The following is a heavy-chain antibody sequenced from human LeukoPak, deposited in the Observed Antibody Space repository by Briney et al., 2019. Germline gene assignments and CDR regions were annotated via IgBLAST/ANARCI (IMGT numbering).Heavy chain of an antibody. V-gene: IGHV4-4*07. CDR3: ARTRRPPTYSSSFGHFDY. J-gene: IGHJ4*02. Sequence: SETLSLTCTVSGGSISSYYWSWIRQPAGKGLEWIGRIYTSGSTNYNPSLKSRVTVSVDTSKNQFSLKLSSVTAADTAVYYCARTRRPPTYSSSFGHFDYWGQGTLVTVSS. CDR1: GGSISSYY. D-gene: IGHD6-6*01. CDR2: IYTSGST.